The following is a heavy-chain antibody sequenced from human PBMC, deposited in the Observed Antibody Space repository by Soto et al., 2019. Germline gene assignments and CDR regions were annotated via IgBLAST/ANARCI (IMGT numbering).Heavy chain of an antibody. Sequence: ASVKVSCKASGYTFTGYYMHWVRQAPGQGLEWMGWISGYNGVTNYAQKFQGRVTMTVDTSTTTAFMELTSLASDDRAVYYCAKNGQPPYYYYGMDVWGQGTTVTVSS. D-gene: IGHD2-8*01. CDR1: GYTFTGYY. V-gene: IGHV1-18*04. J-gene: IGHJ6*02. CDR3: AKNGQPPYYYYGMDV. CDR2: ISGYNGVT.